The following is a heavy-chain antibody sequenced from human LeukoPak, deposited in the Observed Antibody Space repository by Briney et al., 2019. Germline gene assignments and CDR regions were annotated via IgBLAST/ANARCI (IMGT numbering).Heavy chain of an antibody. CDR2: INHSGST. CDR1: GRSFSGYY. CDR3: ARRLIIAAAGFDY. J-gene: IGHJ4*02. D-gene: IGHD6-13*01. Sequence: SETLSLTCAVYGRSFSGYYWSRIRQPPGKGLEWIGEINHSGSTNYNPSLKSRVTISVDTSKNQFSLKLSSVTAADTAVYYCARRLIIAAAGFDYWGQGTLVTVSS. V-gene: IGHV4-34*01.